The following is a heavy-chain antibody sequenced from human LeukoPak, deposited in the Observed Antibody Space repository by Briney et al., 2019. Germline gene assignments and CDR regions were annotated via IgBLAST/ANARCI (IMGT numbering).Heavy chain of an antibody. D-gene: IGHD4-17*01. CDR1: GFTFSDYY. Sequence: TGGSLRLSCAASGFTFSDYYMSWIRQAPGKGLEWVSYISSSGSTIYYADSVKGRFTISRDNAKNSLYLQMNSLRAEDTAVYYCARGDDYGDYLQRSSRDYYYYGMDVWGQGTTVTVSS. J-gene: IGHJ6*02. CDR2: ISSSGSTI. CDR3: ARGDDYGDYLQRSSRDYYYYGMDV. V-gene: IGHV3-11*01.